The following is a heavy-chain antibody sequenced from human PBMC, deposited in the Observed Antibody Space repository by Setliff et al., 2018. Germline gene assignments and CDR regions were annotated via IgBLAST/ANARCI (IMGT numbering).Heavy chain of an antibody. CDR3: AKHVLSSGWPNDAFDF. J-gene: IGHJ3*01. V-gene: IGHV3-23*01. Sequence: PGESLKISCAASGFTFSSYAMSWVRQAPGKGLEWVSGLNDVGHNTYYADSVKGRFTISRDNSKNTLYLQMNSLRAEDAAVYYCAKHVLSSGWPNDAFDFWGQGTMVTV. CDR2: LNDVGHNT. CDR1: GFTFSSYA. D-gene: IGHD6-25*01.